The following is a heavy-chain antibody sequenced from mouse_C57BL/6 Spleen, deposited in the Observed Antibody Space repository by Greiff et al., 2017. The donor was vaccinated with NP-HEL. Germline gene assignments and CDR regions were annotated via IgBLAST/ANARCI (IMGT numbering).Heavy chain of an antibody. V-gene: IGHV3-1*01. CDR2: ISYSGST. D-gene: IGHD1-1*01. J-gene: IGHJ1*03. CDR1: GYSITSGYD. Sequence: EVKLMESGPGMVKPSQSLSLTCTVTGYSITSGYDWHWIRHFPGNKLEWMGYISYSGSTNYNPSLKSRISITHDTSKNHFFLKLNSVTTEDTATYYCARGGGYYGSSPYWYFDVWGTGTTVTVSS. CDR3: ARGGGYYGSSPYWYFDV.